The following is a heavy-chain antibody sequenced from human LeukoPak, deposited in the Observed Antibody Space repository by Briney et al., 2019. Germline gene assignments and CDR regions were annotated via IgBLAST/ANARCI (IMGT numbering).Heavy chain of an antibody. D-gene: IGHD3-3*01. Sequence: GASVKVSCKASGYTFTGYYMHWVRQAPGQGLEWMGWINPNSGGTNYAQKFQGRVTLTRDTSISTAYVELSRLRSDDTAVYYCARDTARITIFGVVKYMDVWGKGTTVTVSS. CDR2: INPNSGGT. CDR3: ARDTARITIFGVVKYMDV. J-gene: IGHJ6*03. V-gene: IGHV1-2*02. CDR1: GYTFTGYY.